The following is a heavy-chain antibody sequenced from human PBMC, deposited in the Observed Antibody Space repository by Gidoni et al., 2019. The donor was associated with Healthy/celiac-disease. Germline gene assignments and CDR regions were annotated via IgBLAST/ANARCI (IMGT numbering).Heavy chain of an antibody. D-gene: IGHD2-2*01. V-gene: IGHV3-30-3*01. Sequence: SSYAMHWVRQAPGKGLEWVAVISYDGSNKYYADSVKGRFTISRDNSKNTLYLQMNSLRAEDTAVYYCARDPRYCSSTSCYGLWGIYYYYYYGMDVWGQGTTVTVSS. J-gene: IGHJ6*02. CDR1: SSYA. CDR3: ARDPRYCSSTSCYGLWGIYYYYYYGMDV. CDR2: ISYDGSNK.